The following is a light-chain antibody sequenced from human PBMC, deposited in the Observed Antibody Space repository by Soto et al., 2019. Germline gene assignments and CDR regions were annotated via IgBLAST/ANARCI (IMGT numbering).Light chain of an antibody. CDR2: DVS. CDR3: CSYSGSDSLL. J-gene: IGLJ2*01. V-gene: IGLV2-11*01. Sequence: QSALTQPRSVSGSPGESVTISCSGTSSDVGSYNYVSWYQPYPGKAPKVMIYDVSERPSEVPVRFSGSKSGNTASLTISGLQAEDEAEYFCCSYSGSDSLLFGGGTKLTVL. CDR1: SSDVGSYNY.